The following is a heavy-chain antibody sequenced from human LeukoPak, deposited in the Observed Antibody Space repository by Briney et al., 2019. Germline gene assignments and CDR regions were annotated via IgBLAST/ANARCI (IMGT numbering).Heavy chain of an antibody. D-gene: IGHD6-19*01. CDR3: AKAGIAVAGPPSGWFDP. CDR1: GGTFSSYA. Sequence: SVKVSCKASGGTFSSYAISWVRQAPGQGLEWMGGIIPIFGTANYAQKFQGRVTITADESTSTAYMELSSLRSEDTAVYYCAKAGIAVAGPPSGWFDPWGQGTLVTVSS. V-gene: IGHV1-69*13. J-gene: IGHJ5*02. CDR2: IIPIFGTA.